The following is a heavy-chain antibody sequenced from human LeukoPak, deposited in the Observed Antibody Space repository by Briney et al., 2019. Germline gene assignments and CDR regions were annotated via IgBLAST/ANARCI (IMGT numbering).Heavy chain of an antibody. CDR2: ISDSGGGR. V-gene: IGHV3-23*01. J-gene: IGHJ4*02. D-gene: IGHD4/OR15-4a*01. Sequence: GGSLRLSCAASGFTFSSYAMHWVRQAPGEGLEWVSGISDSGGGRYYADSVKGRFTISRDNSKNMLYLQMNSLRAEDTAVYYCAKESGALGAPLYDYWGRGILVTASS. CDR3: AKESGALGAPLYDY. CDR1: GFTFSSYA.